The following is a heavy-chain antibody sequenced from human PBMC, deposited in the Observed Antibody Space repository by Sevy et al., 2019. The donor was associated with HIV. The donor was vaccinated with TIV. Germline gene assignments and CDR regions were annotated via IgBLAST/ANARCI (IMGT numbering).Heavy chain of an antibody. Sequence: GESLKISCKGSGYTFTNYWIGWVRQKPGKGLEWMGIIYPGDSDTRYSPSFQGQVTISADKSISTAYLQWSSLKASDTAMYYCARYPIVVVPAAEYYFDYWGQGTLVTVSS. J-gene: IGHJ4*02. D-gene: IGHD2-2*01. CDR1: GYTFTNYW. V-gene: IGHV5-51*01. CDR3: ARYPIVVVPAAEYYFDY. CDR2: IYPGDSDT.